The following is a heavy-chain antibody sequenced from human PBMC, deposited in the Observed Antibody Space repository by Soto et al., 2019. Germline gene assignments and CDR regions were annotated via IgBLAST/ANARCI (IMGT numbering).Heavy chain of an antibody. CDR1: GGSIGGRGCR. J-gene: IGHJ4*02. V-gene: IGHV4-39*01. CDR2: INYSGST. D-gene: IGHD6-25*01. Sequence: LETLCVPWSVAGGSIGGRGCRWGWIRQPPGKGLEWIGSINYSGSTYYNPSLKSRVTVSLDTSKNQFSLKLSSVTAADKAVYYCARHAALDYWGMGTLVTVSS. CDR3: ARHAALDY.